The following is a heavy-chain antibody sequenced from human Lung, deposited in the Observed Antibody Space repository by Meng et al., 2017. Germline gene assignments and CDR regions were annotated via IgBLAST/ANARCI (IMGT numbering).Heavy chain of an antibody. CDR3: VRRTYSSGWYFDY. CDR2: IIDSGST. Sequence: QVQLQPWGAGLLKPSETLSLTCAGYGGSFSGYYWSWIRQPPGKGLEWIGEIIDSGSTNYNPSLKSRVTISVDTSKNQFSLRVTSVTAADRAVYYCVRRTYSSGWYFDYWGQGTLVTVSS. J-gene: IGHJ4*02. V-gene: IGHV4-34*02. CDR1: GGSFSGYY. D-gene: IGHD6-19*01.